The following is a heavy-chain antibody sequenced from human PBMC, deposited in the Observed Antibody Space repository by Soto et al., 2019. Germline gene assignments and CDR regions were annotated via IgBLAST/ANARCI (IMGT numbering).Heavy chain of an antibody. V-gene: IGHV6-1*01. CDR1: GDSVSSNSAA. Sequence: SQTLSLTCAISGDSVSSNSAAWNWIRHSPSRGLEWLGRTYYRSQWFNDYAVSMRSRITIKADTTKNQFSLQVNSATPEDTAVYYCATWRFDHWGQGTRVTVSS. J-gene: IGHJ4*02. CDR3: ATWRFDH. CDR2: TYYRSQWFN.